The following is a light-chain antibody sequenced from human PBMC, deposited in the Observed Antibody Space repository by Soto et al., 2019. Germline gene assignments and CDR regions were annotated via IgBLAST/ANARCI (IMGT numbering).Light chain of an antibody. CDR2: DTS. Sequence: QAVVTQEPSLTVSPEGTVTLTCGSSTGAVTSGHYPYWFQQKPGQAPRTLIYDTSNKHSWTPARFSGSLLGGKAALTLSGAQPEDEAEYYCLLSYSGANWVFGGGTKLTVL. J-gene: IGLJ3*02. CDR3: LLSYSGANWV. V-gene: IGLV7-46*01. CDR1: TGAVTSGHY.